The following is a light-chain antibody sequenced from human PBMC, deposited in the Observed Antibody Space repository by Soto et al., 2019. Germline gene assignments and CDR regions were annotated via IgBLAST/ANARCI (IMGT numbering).Light chain of an antibody. V-gene: IGLV2-14*02. J-gene: IGLJ1*01. CDR3: CSYTRSSTLYV. CDR1: SSDVGSYNL. CDR2: EGG. Sequence: QLVLTQPASVSGSPGQSITISCTGSSSDVGSYNLVSWYQQHPGKAPKVIIYEGGKRPSGVSNRFSGSKSGITAFLTISGLQAEDEADYYCCSYTRSSTLYVFGTGTKLTVL.